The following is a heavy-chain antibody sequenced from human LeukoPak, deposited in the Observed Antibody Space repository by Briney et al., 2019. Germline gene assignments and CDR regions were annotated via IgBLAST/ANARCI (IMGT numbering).Heavy chain of an antibody. D-gene: IGHD3-10*01. CDR1: GGSISSYY. CDR2: IYTSGST. Sequence: SETLSLTCTVSGGSISSYYWSWIRQPAGKGLEWIGRIYTSGSTNYNPSLKSRVTMSVDTSKNQFSLKLSSVTAADTAVYYCARDHPITSFGELFGDPNWFDPWGQGTLVTVSS. CDR3: ARDHPITSFGELFGDPNWFDP. J-gene: IGHJ5*02. V-gene: IGHV4-4*07.